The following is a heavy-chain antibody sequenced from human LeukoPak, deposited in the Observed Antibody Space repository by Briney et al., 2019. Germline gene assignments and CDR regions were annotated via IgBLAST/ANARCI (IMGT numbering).Heavy chain of an antibody. J-gene: IGHJ4*02. Sequence: TGGSLRLSCASSGFTFSSYGMHWVRQAPGKGLEWVAVISYDGSNKYYADSVKGRFTISRDNSKNTLYLQMNSLRAEDTAVYYCARDGYSGSYRLFDYWGQGTLVTVSS. D-gene: IGHD1-26*01. CDR3: ARDGYSGSYRLFDY. CDR2: ISYDGSNK. CDR1: GFTFSSYG. V-gene: IGHV3-30*03.